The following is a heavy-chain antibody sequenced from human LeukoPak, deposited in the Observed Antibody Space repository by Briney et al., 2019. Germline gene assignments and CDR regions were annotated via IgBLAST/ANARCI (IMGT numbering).Heavy chain of an antibody. Sequence: PSETLSLTCTVSGGSISSSSYYWGWIRQPPGKGLEWIGSIYYRGSTCYNPSLKSPVTISVDTSKNQFSLKLNSVTAADTAVYYCGIFGVAIDYWGQGTLVTVSS. V-gene: IGHV4-39*01. CDR1: GGSISSSSYY. CDR2: IYYRGST. D-gene: IGHD3-3*01. CDR3: GIFGVAIDY. J-gene: IGHJ4*02.